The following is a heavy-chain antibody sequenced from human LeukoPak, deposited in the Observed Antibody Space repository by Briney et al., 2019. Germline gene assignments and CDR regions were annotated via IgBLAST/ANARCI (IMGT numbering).Heavy chain of an antibody. J-gene: IGHJ4*02. Sequence: PSETLSLTCTVSGGSISSSSYYWGWIRQPPGKGLEWIGSIYYSGSTYYNPSLKSRVTISVDTSKNQFSLKLSSVTAADTAVYYRARQYAAGIGYFDYWGQGTLVTVSS. V-gene: IGHV4-39*01. CDR2: IYYSGST. D-gene: IGHD6-13*01. CDR3: ARQYAAGIGYFDY. CDR1: GGSISSSSYY.